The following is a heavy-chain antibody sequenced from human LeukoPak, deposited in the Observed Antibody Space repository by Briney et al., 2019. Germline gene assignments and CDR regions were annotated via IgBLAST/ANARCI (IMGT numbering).Heavy chain of an antibody. CDR1: GGSISSYY. J-gene: IGHJ3*02. D-gene: IGHD3-10*01. CDR2: IYYSGST. Sequence: SETLSLTCTVSGGSISSYYWSWIRQPPGKGLEWIGYIYYSGSTNYNPSLKSRVTISVDTSKNQFSLKLSSVTAADTAVYYCARDRGFGPPGAFDIWGQGTMVTVSS. V-gene: IGHV4-59*01. CDR3: ARDRGFGPPGAFDI.